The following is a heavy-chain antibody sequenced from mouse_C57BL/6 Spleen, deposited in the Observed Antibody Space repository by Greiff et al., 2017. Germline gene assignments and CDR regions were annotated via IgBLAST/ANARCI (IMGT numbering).Heavy chain of an antibody. CDR2: IYPSDSVT. D-gene: IGHD2-10*01. Sequence: VQLQQPGAELVRPGSSVKLSCKASGYTFTSYWMDWVKQRLGQGLEWIVNIYPSDSVTHYNQKFKDQATLTVDKSSSTAYMQLSSLTSEDSAVYYCARPYSHWYFDVWGTGTTVTVSS. CDR3: ARPYSHWYFDV. V-gene: IGHV1-61*01. J-gene: IGHJ1*03. CDR1: GYTFTSYW.